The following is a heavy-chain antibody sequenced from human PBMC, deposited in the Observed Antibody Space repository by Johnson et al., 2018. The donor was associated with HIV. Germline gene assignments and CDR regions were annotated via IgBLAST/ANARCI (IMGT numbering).Heavy chain of an antibody. CDR1: GFTFSSYA. V-gene: IGHV3-30*04. D-gene: IGHD2-15*01. CDR2: ISYDGSNK. Sequence: VQLVESGGGVVQPGRSLRLSCAASGFTFSSYAMHWVRQAPGKGLEWVALISYDGSNKYYADSVKGRFTISRDNSKNTLYLQMNSLRAEDTAMYYCARAKDAAYPYDAFDVWGQGTMVTVSS. J-gene: IGHJ3*01. CDR3: ARAKDAAYPYDAFDV.